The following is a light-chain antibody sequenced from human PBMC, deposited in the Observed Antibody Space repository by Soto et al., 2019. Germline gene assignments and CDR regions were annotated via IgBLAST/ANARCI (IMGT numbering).Light chain of an antibody. CDR3: SSYTSSSTVV. J-gene: IGLJ2*01. CDR1: SSDVGGYNY. V-gene: IGLV2-14*01. CDR2: DVS. Sequence: QSALTQPASVSGSPGQSITISCTGTSSDVGGYNYVSWYQQHPGKAPKLMIYDVSNRPSGVSIRFSGSQSGNTASLTISGLQAEDEADYYCSSYTSSSTVVFGGGTKLTVL.